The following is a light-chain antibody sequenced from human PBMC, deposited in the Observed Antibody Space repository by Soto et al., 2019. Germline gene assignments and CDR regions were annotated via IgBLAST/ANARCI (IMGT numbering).Light chain of an antibody. CDR1: SSNIAQSH. Sequence: QSVLTQPPSVSAAPGQTVTISCSGSSSNIAQSHVFWFQHLPRKAPKLLIYDNDKRPSGIPERFSGSKSGTSATLAIAGLQTGDEADYYCVTWDNSVRADVVIGGGTQLTVL. V-gene: IGLV1-51*01. CDR3: VTWDNSVRADVV. CDR2: DND. J-gene: IGLJ2*01.